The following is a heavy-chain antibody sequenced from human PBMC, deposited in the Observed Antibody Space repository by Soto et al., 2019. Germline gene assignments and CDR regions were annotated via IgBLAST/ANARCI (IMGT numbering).Heavy chain of an antibody. D-gene: IGHD1-1*01. J-gene: IGHJ4*02. V-gene: IGHV3-74*01. CDR1: GFTFSGYW. CDR2: IDGDGSPT. Sequence: EVQLVESGGGLVQPGGSLRLSCAASGFTFSGYWMHWVRQAPGKGLVWVSRIDGDGSPTNYADSVKGRFTISRDNAKNTLYLQMNSLRAEDTAVYYCARELASYNDYWGQGTLVTVSS. CDR3: ARELASYNDY.